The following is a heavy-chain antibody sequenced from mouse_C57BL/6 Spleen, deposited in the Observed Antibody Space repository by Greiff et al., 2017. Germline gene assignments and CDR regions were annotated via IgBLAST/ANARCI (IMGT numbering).Heavy chain of an antibody. V-gene: IGHV5-4*03. J-gene: IGHJ1*03. CDR2: ISDGGSYT. Sequence: NVVESVGGLVKPVWSLKLSCAASGFTFSSSALSWVRQTPEKRLEWVATISDGGSYTYYPDNVKGRFTISRDNAKNNLYLQMSHLKSEDTAMYYCARDSGYFDVWGTGTTVTVSS. CDR3: ARDSGYFDV. CDR1: GFTFSSSA.